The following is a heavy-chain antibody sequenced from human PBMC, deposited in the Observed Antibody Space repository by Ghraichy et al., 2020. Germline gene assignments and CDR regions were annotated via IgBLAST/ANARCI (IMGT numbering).Heavy chain of an antibody. Sequence: GGSLRLSCAASGFGFASYCMTWVRQAPGKGLEWVSSIIDNGGRSYYADSVKGRFTISRDNSKSTLSLQMDSLRAEDTAIYFCAKDLPTVEGSDSWGQGTLVTVSS. D-gene: IGHD4-23*01. CDR2: IIDNGGRS. CDR3: AKDLPTVEGSDS. V-gene: IGHV3-23*01. CDR1: GFGFASYC. J-gene: IGHJ4*02.